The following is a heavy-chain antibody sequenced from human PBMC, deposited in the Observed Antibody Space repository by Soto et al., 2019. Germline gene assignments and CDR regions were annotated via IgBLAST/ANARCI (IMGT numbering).Heavy chain of an antibody. Sequence: QVQLVQSGAEVKKPGSSVKVSCKASGDTFSTYSISWVRQAPGQGLEWLGGIIPILGTPSYAQRFQGRVTITADKSTSTAYMELSSLRSEDTAVXXXXRERSRYDRSGYYRXXYWGQGTLVXVSS. D-gene: IGHD3-22*01. CDR1: GDTFSTYS. J-gene: IGHJ4*02. CDR3: XRERSRYDRSGYYRXXY. V-gene: IGHV1-69*06. CDR2: IIPILGTP.